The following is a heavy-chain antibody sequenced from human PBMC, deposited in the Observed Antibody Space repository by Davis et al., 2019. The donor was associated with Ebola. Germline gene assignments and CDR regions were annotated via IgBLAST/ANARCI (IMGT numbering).Heavy chain of an antibody. CDR3: AKQFWDYIGGSYIDS. J-gene: IGHJ4*02. CDR2: ISGSGHGP. Sequence: PGGSLRLSCVGSGFTSNNHAMSWVPQAPGKGLEWVSVISGSGHGPYYADSVKGRFTPSSDNSKNTLYLHMSGLRAEDTAVYYCAKQFWDYIGGSYIDSWGQGTQVTVAS. D-gene: IGHD3-16*01. V-gene: IGHV3-23*01. CDR1: GFTSNNHA.